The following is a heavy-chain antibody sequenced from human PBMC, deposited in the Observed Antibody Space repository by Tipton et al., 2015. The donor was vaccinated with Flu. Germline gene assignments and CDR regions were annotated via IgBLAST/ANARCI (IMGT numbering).Heavy chain of an antibody. J-gene: IGHJ4*02. CDR3: AREVLIWFGESSEEYFDY. D-gene: IGHD3-10*01. Sequence: QLVQSGGGLVQPGGSLRLSCAASGFTFSSYEMNWFRQAPGKGLEWVSYISDSTIYYADSVKGRFTISRDNANNSLFLQMNSLRAEDTAVYYCAREVLIWFGESSEEYFDYWGQGTLVTVSS. CDR1: GFTFSSYE. CDR2: ISDSTI. V-gene: IGHV3-48*03.